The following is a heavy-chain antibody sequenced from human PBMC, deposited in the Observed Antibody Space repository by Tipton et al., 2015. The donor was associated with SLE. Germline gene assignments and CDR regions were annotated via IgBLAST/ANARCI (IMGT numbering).Heavy chain of an antibody. J-gene: IGHJ6*02. CDR3: ARGFRYYYGSDRGYYGMDV. CDR2: INHSGST. Sequence: LRLSCAVYGGSFSGYYWSWIRQPPGKGLEWIGEINHSGSTNYNPSLKSRVTISVDTSKNQFSLKLSSVTAADTAVYYCARGFRYYYGSDRGYYGMDVWGQGTTVTVSS. CDR1: GGSFSGYY. D-gene: IGHD3-10*01. V-gene: IGHV4-34*01.